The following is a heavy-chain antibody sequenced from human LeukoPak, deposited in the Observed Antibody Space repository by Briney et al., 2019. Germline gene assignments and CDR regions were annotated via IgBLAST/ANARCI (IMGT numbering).Heavy chain of an antibody. CDR2: IYYSGST. D-gene: IGHD6-19*01. J-gene: IGHJ4*02. Sequence: SETLSLTCTVSGGSISSYYWSWLRQPPGQGLEWVGYIYYSGSTNYNPSLKSRVTISVDTSKNQFSLKLSSVTAADTAVYFCARSLYSSGWYFGYWGQGTLVTVSS. CDR3: ARSLYSSGWYFGY. CDR1: GGSISSYY. V-gene: IGHV4-59*08.